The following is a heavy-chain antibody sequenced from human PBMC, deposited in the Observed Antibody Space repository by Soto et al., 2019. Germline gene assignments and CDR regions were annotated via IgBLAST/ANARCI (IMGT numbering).Heavy chain of an antibody. Sequence: GGSLRLSCAASGFTFSDHYMSWIRQAPGKGLEWVSYISSSNRTINYADSVKGRFIISRDNAKNSLYLQMHSLRDEDTAVYYCAREGWPLLQTGMDVWGQGTTVTVSS. CDR1: GFTFSDHY. J-gene: IGHJ6*02. CDR3: AREGWPLLQTGMDV. D-gene: IGHD2-15*01. CDR2: ISSSNRTI. V-gene: IGHV3-11*04.